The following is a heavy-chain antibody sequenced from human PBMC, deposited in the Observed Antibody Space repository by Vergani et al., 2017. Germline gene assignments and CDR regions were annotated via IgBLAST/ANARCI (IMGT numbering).Heavy chain of an antibody. D-gene: IGHD6-19*01. CDR3: ARVGSSVAGGFDY. CDR2: IYSGGSST. V-gene: IGHV3-23*03. CDR1: GFTFSSYA. J-gene: IGHJ4*02. Sequence: EVQLLESGGGLVQPGGSLRLSCAASGFTFSSYAMSWVRQAPGKGLEWVSVIYSGGSSTYYADSVKGRFTISRDNAKNSLYLQMNSLRAEDTAVYYCARVGSSVAGGFDYWGQGTLVTVSS.